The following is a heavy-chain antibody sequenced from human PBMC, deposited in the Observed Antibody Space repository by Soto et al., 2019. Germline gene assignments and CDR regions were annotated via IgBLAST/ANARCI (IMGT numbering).Heavy chain of an antibody. CDR1: GFTFSSYS. J-gene: IGHJ4*02. Sequence: GESLKISCAASGFTFSSYSMNWVRQAPGKGLEWVSYISSSSSTIYYADSVKGRFTISRDNAKNSLYLQMNSLRAEDTAVYYCASTIVVVVAASFDYWGQGTLVTVSS. CDR2: ISSSSSTI. D-gene: IGHD2-15*01. CDR3: ASTIVVVVAASFDY. V-gene: IGHV3-48*01.